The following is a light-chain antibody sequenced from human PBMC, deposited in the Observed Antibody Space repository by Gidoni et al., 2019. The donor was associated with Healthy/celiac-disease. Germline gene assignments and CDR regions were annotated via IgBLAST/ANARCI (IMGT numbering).Light chain of an antibody. V-gene: IGLV2-23*01. CDR1: SSDVGSYNL. J-gene: IGLJ2*01. Sequence: QSALTQPASASGSPGQPITISCTGTSSDVGSYNLVSWYQQHPGKAPKLMIYEGSKRPSGVSNRFSGSKSGNTASLTISGLQAEDEADYYCCSYEGSSTSVVFGGGTKLTVL. CDR2: EGS. CDR3: CSYEGSSTSVV.